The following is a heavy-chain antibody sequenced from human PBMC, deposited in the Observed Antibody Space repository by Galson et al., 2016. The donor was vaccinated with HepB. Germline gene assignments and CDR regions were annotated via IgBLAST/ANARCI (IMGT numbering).Heavy chain of an antibody. J-gene: IGHJ4*02. D-gene: IGHD5-24*01. V-gene: IGHV3-74*01. CDR3: ARDQGGYNSMDY. Sequence: SLRLSCAASGFTFSSYSMNWVRQAPGKGLVWVSRIRGNGGAPSYADSVRGRFTISRDNAKSTLYLQMNSLRVEDTAVYYCARDQGGYNSMDYWGQGTLVTVSS. CDR1: GFTFSSYS. CDR2: IRGNGGAP.